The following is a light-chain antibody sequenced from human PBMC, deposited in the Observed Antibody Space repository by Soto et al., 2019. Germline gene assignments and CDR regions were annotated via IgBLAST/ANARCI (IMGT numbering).Light chain of an antibody. CDR1: RSISSY. Sequence: DIQMTQSPSSLSASVGDRVTITCRASRSISSYLNWYQQRPGKAPKLLIYATSSLQSGVPSRFRGSGFATDFTLTINSLQPEDCATYYCQQSFRSLYTFGPGTKLEI. CDR3: QQSFRSLYT. CDR2: ATS. J-gene: IGKJ2*01. V-gene: IGKV1-39*01.